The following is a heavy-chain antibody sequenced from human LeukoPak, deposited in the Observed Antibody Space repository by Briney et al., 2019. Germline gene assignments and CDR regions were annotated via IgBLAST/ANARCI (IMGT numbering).Heavy chain of an antibody. CDR1: GFTFTSYA. CDR3: AKGRDTNGRQNFDF. CDR2: ISASGSGT. Sequence: PGGSLRLSCEASGFTFTSYAMHWVRQAPGKGLEWVSSISASGSGTFYTDSMSGRFTISRDNAKKTLFLQMKNLRLGDTALYYCAKGRDTNGRQNFDFWGQGTLVTVSS. V-gene: IGHV3-23*01. D-gene: IGHD2-8*01. J-gene: IGHJ4*02.